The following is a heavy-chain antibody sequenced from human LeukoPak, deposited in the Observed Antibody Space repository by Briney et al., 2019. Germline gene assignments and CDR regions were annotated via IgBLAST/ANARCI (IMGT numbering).Heavy chain of an antibody. CDR1: GFDLSTYE. Sequence: GGSLRLSCAASGFDLSTYEMNWVRQAPGKGLEWIADITISGHTKNYADSVKGRFTISRDNARTSLYLQMNSLRVEDTGVYYCARGNPHADLWGQGTLVTVSS. CDR2: ITISGHTK. V-gene: IGHV3-48*03. J-gene: IGHJ5*02. CDR3: ARGNPHADL.